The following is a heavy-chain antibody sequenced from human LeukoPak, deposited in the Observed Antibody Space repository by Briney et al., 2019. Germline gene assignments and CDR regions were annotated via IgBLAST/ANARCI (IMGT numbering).Heavy chain of an antibody. Sequence: GGSLRLSCAASGFTFSDYYMSWIRQAPGKGLEWVSAISGSGGSTYYADSVKGRFTISRDNSKNTLYLQMNSLRAEDTAVYYCAKGYYDILTGYYYDAFDIWGQGTMVTVSS. CDR2: ISGSGGST. V-gene: IGHV3-23*01. CDR3: AKGYYDILTGYYYDAFDI. CDR1: GFTFSDYY. J-gene: IGHJ3*02. D-gene: IGHD3-9*01.